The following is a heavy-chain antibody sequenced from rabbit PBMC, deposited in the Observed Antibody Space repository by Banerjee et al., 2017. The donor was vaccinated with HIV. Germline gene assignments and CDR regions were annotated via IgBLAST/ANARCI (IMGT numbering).Heavy chain of an antibody. J-gene: IGHJ4*01. V-gene: IGHV1S45*01. Sequence: QQQLEESGGGLVKPGGTLTLTCKASGIDFSSYYHIYWVRQAPGKGLEWIGCIYAGSATTWYASWANGRFTISETSSTTVTLQMTSLTAADTATYFCARDGGAGTYTYASNLWGPGTLVTVS. CDR3: ARDGGAGTYTYASNL. CDR2: IYAGSATT. CDR1: GIDFSSYYH. D-gene: IGHD6-1*01.